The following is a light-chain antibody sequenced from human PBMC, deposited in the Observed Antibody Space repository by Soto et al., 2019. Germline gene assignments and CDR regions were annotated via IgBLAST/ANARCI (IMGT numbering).Light chain of an antibody. CDR3: QQSYSTPPF. Sequence: DIQMTQSPSSLSASVGDRVTITCRASQSISSYLNWYQQKPGKAPKLLIYAASSLQSGVPSRFSGSGSGTDFTLTISRLQPEDFAAYYCQQSYSTPPFFGQGTRLEIK. J-gene: IGKJ5*01. CDR1: QSISSY. CDR2: AAS. V-gene: IGKV1-39*01.